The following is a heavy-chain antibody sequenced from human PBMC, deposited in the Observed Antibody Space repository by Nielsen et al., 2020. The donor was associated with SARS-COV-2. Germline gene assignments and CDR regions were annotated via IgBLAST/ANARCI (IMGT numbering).Heavy chain of an antibody. CDR2: ISYDGSNK. J-gene: IGHJ6*02. V-gene: IGHV3-30*18. D-gene: IGHD4-23*01. CDR3: AKEGGYGGVYAAYYYYGMDV. CDR1: GFTFSSYG. Sequence: GESLKISCAASGFTFSSYGMHWVRQAPGKGLEWVAVISYDGSNKYYADSVKGRFTISRDNSKNTLYLQMNSLRAEDTAVYYCAKEGGYGGVYAAYYYYGMDVWGQGTTVTVSS.